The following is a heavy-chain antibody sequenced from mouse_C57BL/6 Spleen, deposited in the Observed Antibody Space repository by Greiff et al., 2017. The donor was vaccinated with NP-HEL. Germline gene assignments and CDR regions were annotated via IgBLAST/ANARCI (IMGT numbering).Heavy chain of an antibody. J-gene: IGHJ1*03. CDR1: GYAFSSSW. CDR2: IYPGDGDT. CDR3: ADGYYGYFDV. V-gene: IGHV1-82*01. Sequence: QVQLQQSGPELVKPGASVKISCKASGYAFSSSWMNWVKQRPGKGLEWIGRIYPGDGDTNYNGKFKGKATLTVDKSSSTAYMQLSSLTSEDSAVYFCADGYYGYFDVWGTGTTVTVSS. D-gene: IGHD2-3*01.